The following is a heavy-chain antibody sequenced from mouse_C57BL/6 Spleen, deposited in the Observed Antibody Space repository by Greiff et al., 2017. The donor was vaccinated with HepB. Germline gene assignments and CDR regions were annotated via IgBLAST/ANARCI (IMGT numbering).Heavy chain of an antibody. CDR3: ARRVYGNYAFDY. V-gene: IGHV1-54*01. CDR2: INPGSGGT. CDR1: GYAFTNYL. Sequence: VMLVESGAELVRPGTSVKVSCKASGYAFTNYLIEWVKQRPGQGLEWIGVINPGSGGTNYNEKFKGKATLTADKSSSTAYMQLSSLTSEDSAVYFCARRVYGNYAFDYWGQGTTLTVSS. D-gene: IGHD2-1*01. J-gene: IGHJ2*01.